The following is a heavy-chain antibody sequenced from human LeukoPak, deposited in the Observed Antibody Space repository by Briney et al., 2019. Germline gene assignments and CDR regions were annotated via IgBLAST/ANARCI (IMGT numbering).Heavy chain of an antibody. D-gene: IGHD2-15*01. J-gene: IGHJ6*02. CDR2: ISYDGSNK. CDR3: ARNSRVVVVAATRYYYGKDV. CDR1: GFTFSSYG. V-gene: IGHV3-30*03. Sequence: GRSLRLSCAASGFTFSSYGMHWVRQAPGKGLEWVAVISYDGSNKYYADSVKGRFTISRDNSKNTLYLQMNSLRAEDTAVYYCARNSRVVVVAATRYYYGKDVWGQGTTVTVSS.